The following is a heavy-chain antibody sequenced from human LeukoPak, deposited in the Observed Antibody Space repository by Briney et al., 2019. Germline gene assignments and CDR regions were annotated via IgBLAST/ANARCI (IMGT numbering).Heavy chain of an antibody. Sequence: ASVKVSCKATGYTFTSYYMHWVRQAPGQGLEWMGIINPSGGSTSYAQKFQGRVTMTRDTSTSTVYMELSSLRSEDTAVYYCARDSSHAKIEDWGQGTLVTVSS. CDR3: ARDSSHAKIED. V-gene: IGHV1-46*01. CDR2: INPSGGST. D-gene: IGHD4/OR15-4a*01. CDR1: GYTFTSYY. J-gene: IGHJ4*02.